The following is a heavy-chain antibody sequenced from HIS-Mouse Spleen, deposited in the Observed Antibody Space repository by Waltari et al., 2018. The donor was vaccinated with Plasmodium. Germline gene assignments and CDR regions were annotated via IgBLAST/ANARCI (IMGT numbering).Heavy chain of an antibody. CDR1: GGSISSGGYY. Sequence: QVQLQESGPGLVKPSQTLSLTCTVSGGSISSGGYYWSWIRQHPGKGLEWIGYIYYSGSTSYNPSLKSRVTISVDTSKNQFSLKLSSVTAADTAVYYCARDRTEIRADAFDIWGQGTMVTVSS. D-gene: IGHD3-3*01. CDR2: IYYSGST. J-gene: IGHJ3*02. V-gene: IGHV4-31*03. CDR3: ARDRTEIRADAFDI.